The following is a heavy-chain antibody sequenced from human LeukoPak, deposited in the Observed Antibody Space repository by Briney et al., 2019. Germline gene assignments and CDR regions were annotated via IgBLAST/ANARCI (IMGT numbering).Heavy chain of an antibody. CDR2: ISGSGGNT. Sequence: GGSLRLSCAASGFTFSTYAMSWVRQAPGKGLEWVSAISGSGGNTYYPDSVKGRFTISRDNSKNTLYLQMNSLRAEDTAVYYCAKEVLSFGAPENWGQGTLVTVSS. V-gene: IGHV3-23*01. D-gene: IGHD3-3*01. CDR1: GFTFSTYA. J-gene: IGHJ4*02. CDR3: AKEVLSFGAPEN.